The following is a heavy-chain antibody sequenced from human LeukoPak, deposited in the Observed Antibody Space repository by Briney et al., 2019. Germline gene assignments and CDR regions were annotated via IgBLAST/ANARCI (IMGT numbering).Heavy chain of an antibody. J-gene: IGHJ4*02. Sequence: SETLSLTCTVSGGSISCSSYYWGWIRQPPGKGLEWIGYIYYRVTSDYNPSLKSRVTMSVDMSTRQISLKLSSVTAADTAVYYCARAVGGDGSGSLWGPGTLVTVSS. CDR3: ARAVGGDGSGSL. V-gene: IGHV4-61*05. D-gene: IGHD3-10*01. CDR2: IYYRVTS. CDR1: GGSISCSSYY.